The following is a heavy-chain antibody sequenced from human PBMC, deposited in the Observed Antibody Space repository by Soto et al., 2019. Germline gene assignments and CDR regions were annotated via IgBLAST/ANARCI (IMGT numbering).Heavy chain of an antibody. CDR2: ISAYNGNT. V-gene: IGHV1-18*01. D-gene: IGHD3-10*01. J-gene: IGHJ4*02. Sequence: ASVKVSCKASGYTFTSYGISWVRQAPGQGLEWMGWISAYNGNTNYAQKLQGRVTMTTDKSTSTAYMELSSLRSDDTAFYYCASSYGSGYRAFDYWGQGALVTVSS. CDR3: ASSYGSGYRAFDY. CDR1: GYTFTSYG.